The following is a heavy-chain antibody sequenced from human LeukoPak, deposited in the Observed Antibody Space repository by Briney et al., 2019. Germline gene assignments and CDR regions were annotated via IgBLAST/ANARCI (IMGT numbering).Heavy chain of an antibody. Sequence: PGGSLRLSCVASGFTFSTYAVSWVRQAPGKGLEWVSVISASGGGTYYADSVKGRFTISRDNSKNTLYLQMNSLRAEDTAVYYCAKVTGDLGYCSSTSCYTVYYYYYGMDVWGQGTTVTVSS. J-gene: IGHJ6*02. D-gene: IGHD2-2*02. CDR2: ISASGGGT. CDR1: GFTFSTYA. CDR3: AKVTGDLGYCSSTSCYTVYYYYYGMDV. V-gene: IGHV3-23*01.